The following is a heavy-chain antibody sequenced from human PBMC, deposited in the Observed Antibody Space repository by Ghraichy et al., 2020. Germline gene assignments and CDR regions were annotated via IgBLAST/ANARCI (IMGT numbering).Heavy chain of an antibody. J-gene: IGHJ6*02. Sequence: GGSLRLSCAASGFTFSSYAMHWVRQAPGKGLEWVAVISYDGSNKYYADSVKGRFTISRDNSKNTLYLQMNSLRAEDTAVYYCARDCIAAAGMSGMDVWGQGTTVTVSS. CDR3: ARDCIAAAGMSGMDV. V-gene: IGHV3-30-3*01. CDR2: ISYDGSNK. D-gene: IGHD6-13*01. CDR1: GFTFSSYA.